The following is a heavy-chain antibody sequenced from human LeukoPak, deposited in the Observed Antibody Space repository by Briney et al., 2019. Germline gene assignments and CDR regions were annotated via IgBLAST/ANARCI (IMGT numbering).Heavy chain of an antibody. D-gene: IGHD6-13*01. CDR2: ISGSGGST. CDR3: AKDPTFGSWADY. CDR1: GFTFSSYA. Sequence: GGSLRLSCAASGFTFSSYAMSWVRQAPGKGLEWVSAISGSGGSTYYADSVKGRVTISRDNSKNTLYLQMNSLRAEDTAVYYCAKDPTFGSWADYWGQGTLVTVSS. V-gene: IGHV3-23*01. J-gene: IGHJ4*02.